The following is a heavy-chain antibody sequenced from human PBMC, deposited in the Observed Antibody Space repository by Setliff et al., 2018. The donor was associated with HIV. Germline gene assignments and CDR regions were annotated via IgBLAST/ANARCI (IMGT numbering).Heavy chain of an antibody. CDR1: GYSISSGYY. V-gene: IGHV4-38-2*02. J-gene: IGHJ5*02. Sequence: SETLSLTCTVSGYSISSGYYWGRIRQPPGKGLEWIGNIYHSGSTYYNPSLKSRVTISVDTSKNQFSLKLSSVTAADTAVYFCARGPATLRHNWFDPWGQGTPVTVSS. CDR3: ARGPATLRHNWFDP. CDR2: IYHSGST. D-gene: IGHD2-21*01.